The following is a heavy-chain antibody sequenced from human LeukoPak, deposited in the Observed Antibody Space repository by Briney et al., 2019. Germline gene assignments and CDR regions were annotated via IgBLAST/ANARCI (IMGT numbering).Heavy chain of an antibody. J-gene: IGHJ4*02. Sequence: ASVKVSCKASGYTFTGYYMHWVRQAPGQGLEWMGWINPNSGGTNYAQKFQGRVTMTRDTSISTAYMELSRLRSDDTAVYYCARGEMERWLQLPLHDYWGQGTLVTVPS. CDR3: ARGEMERWLQLPLHDY. V-gene: IGHV1-2*02. D-gene: IGHD5-24*01. CDR1: GYTFTGYY. CDR2: INPNSGGT.